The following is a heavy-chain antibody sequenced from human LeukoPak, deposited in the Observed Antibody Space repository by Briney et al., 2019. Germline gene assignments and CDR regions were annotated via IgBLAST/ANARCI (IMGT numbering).Heavy chain of an antibody. CDR1: GFTVSSNY. J-gene: IGHJ4*02. CDR2: ISSSGSTR. V-gene: IGHV3-11*04. CDR3: ARVQTTVTTLDY. D-gene: IGHD4-17*01. Sequence: PGGSLRLSCAASGFTVSSNYMSWVRQAPGKGLEWVSYISSSGSTRYYADSVKGRFTISRDNAKNSLYLQMNSLRAEDTAVYYCARVQTTVTTLDYWGQGTLVTVSS.